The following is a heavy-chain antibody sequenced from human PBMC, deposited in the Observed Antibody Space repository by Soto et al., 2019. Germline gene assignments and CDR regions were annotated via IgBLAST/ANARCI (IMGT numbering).Heavy chain of an antibody. D-gene: IGHD6-13*01. CDR1: GYSFTSYW. Sequence: GESLKISCKGSGYSFTSYWIGWVRQMPGKGLEWMGIIYPHDSDTRYSPSFQGQVTISADKSISTAYLQWSSLKASDTAMYYCASSYSSRESKYGMDVWGQGTTVTVSS. CDR3: ASSYSSRESKYGMDV. V-gene: IGHV5-51*01. J-gene: IGHJ6*02. CDR2: IYPHDSDT.